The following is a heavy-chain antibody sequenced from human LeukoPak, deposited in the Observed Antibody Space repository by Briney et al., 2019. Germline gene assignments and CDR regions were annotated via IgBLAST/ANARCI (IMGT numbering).Heavy chain of an antibody. V-gene: IGHV3-21*04. CDR1: GFTFSNYN. D-gene: IGHD2/OR15-2a*01. CDR3: AKDYLRGLFDY. Sequence: PGGSLRLSCAASGFTFSNYNMNWVRQAPGKGLEWVSSISSSSSHIYYADSVKGRFTISRDNAKNTLYLQMNSLRAEDTAVYYCAKDYLRGLFDYWGQGTLVTVSS. CDR2: ISSSSSHI. J-gene: IGHJ4*02.